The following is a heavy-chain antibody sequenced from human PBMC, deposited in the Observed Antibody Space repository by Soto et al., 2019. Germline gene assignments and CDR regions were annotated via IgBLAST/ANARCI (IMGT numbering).Heavy chain of an antibody. CDR1: GGSISSSSYY. CDR2: IYYSGST. D-gene: IGHD3-3*01. Sequence: SETLSLTCTVSGGSISSSSYYWGWIRQPPGKGLEWIGSIYYSGSTYYNPSLKNRVTISVDTSKNQFSLKLSSVTAADTAVYYCARHKTGWMARYYDFWSGSYYYYGMDVWGQGTTVTVSS. CDR3: ARHKTGWMARYYDFWSGSYYYYGMDV. J-gene: IGHJ6*02. V-gene: IGHV4-39*01.